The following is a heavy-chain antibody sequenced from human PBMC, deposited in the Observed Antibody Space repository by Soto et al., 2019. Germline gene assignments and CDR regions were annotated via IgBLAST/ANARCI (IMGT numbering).Heavy chain of an antibody. J-gene: IGHJ4*02. D-gene: IGHD6-13*01. V-gene: IGHV3-15*07. Sequence: GGSLRLSCAASGFTFSNAWMNWVRQAPGKGLEWVGRIKSKTDGGTTDYAAPVKGRFTISRDDSKNTLYLQMNSLKTEDTAVYYCTTAAMTPSSSWYLFLDEQPFHFDYWGQGTRVTVSS. CDR2: IKSKTDGGTT. CDR3: TTAAMTPSSSWYLFLDEQPFHFDY. CDR1: GFTFSNAW.